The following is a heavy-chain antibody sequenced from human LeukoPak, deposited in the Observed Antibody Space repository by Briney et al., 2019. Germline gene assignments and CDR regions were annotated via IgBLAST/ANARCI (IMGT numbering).Heavy chain of an antibody. CDR2: IYPGDSDT. V-gene: IGHV5-51*01. Sequence: AGESLKISCKGSGYSFTSYWIGWVRQMPGKGLEWMGIIYPGDSDTRYSPSFQGQVTISADKSISTAYLQWSSLKASDTAMYYCARHIGTYGSGSYVLTYNWFGPWGQGTLVTVSS. D-gene: IGHD3-10*01. CDR1: GYSFTSYW. J-gene: IGHJ5*02. CDR3: ARHIGTYGSGSYVLTYNWFGP.